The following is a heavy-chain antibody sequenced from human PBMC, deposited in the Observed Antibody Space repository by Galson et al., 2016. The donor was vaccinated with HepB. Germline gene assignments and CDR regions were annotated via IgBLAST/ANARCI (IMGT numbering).Heavy chain of an antibody. CDR1: GFTFSTYA. D-gene: IGHD2-21*02. J-gene: IGHJ5*02. Sequence: SLRLSCAASGFTFSTYATTWVRQAPGKGLEWVSAVSTDGEATYYPDSVKGRFTISRDDSKNTLHLQMNTLRPEDTAFYYCARGRRQGDSNWLAPWGRGTLSTVSS. CDR3: ARGRRQGDSNWLAP. V-gene: IGHV3-23*01. CDR2: VSTDGEAT.